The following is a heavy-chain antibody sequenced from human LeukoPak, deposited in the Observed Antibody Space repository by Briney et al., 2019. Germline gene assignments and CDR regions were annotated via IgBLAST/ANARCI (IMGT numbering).Heavy chain of an antibody. CDR1: GFTFSSYA. V-gene: IGHV3-23*01. D-gene: IGHD3-10*02. CDR3: AKYQGRYARQDFDY. CDR2: ISGSGGST. Sequence: GGSLRLSXAASGFTFSSYAMSWVRQSPGKGLEWVSAISGSGGSTYYADSVKGRLTISRDNSKNTLYLQMNSLRAEDTAVYYCAKYQGRYARQDFDYWGQGTLVTVSS. J-gene: IGHJ4*02.